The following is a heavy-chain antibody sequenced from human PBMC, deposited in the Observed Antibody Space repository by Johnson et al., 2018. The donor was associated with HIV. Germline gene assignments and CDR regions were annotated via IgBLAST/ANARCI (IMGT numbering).Heavy chain of an antibody. J-gene: IGHJ3*02. CDR1: GFTFSSYG. CDR2: IKSKTDGGTT. CDR3: ARDRPSGWPDAFDI. D-gene: IGHD6-19*01. Sequence: EKLVESGGGVVQPGGSLRLSCAASGFTFSSYGMHWVRQAPGKGLEWVGRIKSKTDGGTTYYAAPVKGRFTISRDNSKNTLYLQMNSLRPEDTAVYYCARDRPSGWPDAFDIWGQGTMVTVSS. V-gene: IGHV3-15*01.